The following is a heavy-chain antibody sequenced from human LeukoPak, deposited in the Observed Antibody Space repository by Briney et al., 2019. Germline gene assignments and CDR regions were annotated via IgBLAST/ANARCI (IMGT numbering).Heavy chain of an antibody. Sequence: GGPLRLSCSASGFTFSRYALHWVRQAPGKGLEYVSAITSDGGTTYYADSVKGRFTISRDNSRNTLYLQMSSLRAEDTAVYYCLARYSSGWSFDYWGQGTLVTVSS. V-gene: IGHV3-64D*06. CDR1: GFTFSRYA. CDR3: LARYSSGWSFDY. CDR2: ITSDGGTT. J-gene: IGHJ4*02. D-gene: IGHD6-19*01.